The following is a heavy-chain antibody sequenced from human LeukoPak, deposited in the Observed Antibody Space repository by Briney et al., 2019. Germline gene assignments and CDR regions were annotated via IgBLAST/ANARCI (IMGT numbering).Heavy chain of an antibody. D-gene: IGHD1-26*01. CDR1: GGSISSYY. CDR3: ARRVGATTPFDY. V-gene: IGHV4-59*08. CDR2: IYYSGST. J-gene: IGHJ4*02. Sequence: SETLSLTCTVSGGSISSYYWSWLRQPPGKGLEWIGYIYYSGSTNYNPSLKSRVTISVDTSKNQFSLKLSSVTAADTAVYYCARRVGATTPFDYWGQGTLVTVSS.